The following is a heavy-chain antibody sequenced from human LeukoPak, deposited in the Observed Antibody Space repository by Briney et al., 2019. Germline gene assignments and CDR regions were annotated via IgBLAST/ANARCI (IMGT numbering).Heavy chain of an antibody. D-gene: IGHD3-22*01. Sequence: SETLSLTCAVSGGSFSVYYWSWIRQPPGKGLEWIGEINHSGSTNYNPSLKSRVTISVDTSKNQFSLKLSSVTAADTAVYYCARGRVSQSSGYYYREAFDIWGQGTMVTLSS. CDR1: GGSFSVYY. CDR3: ARGRVSQSSGYYYREAFDI. J-gene: IGHJ3*02. CDR2: INHSGST. V-gene: IGHV4-34*01.